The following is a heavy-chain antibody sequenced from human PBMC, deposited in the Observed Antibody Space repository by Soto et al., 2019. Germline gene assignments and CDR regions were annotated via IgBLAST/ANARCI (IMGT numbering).Heavy chain of an antibody. J-gene: IGHJ4*02. CDR3: ATYGDYVDY. Sequence: SETLSLTCTVSGGSISSSSYYWGWIRQPPGKGLEWIGSIYYSGSTYYNPSLKSRVTISVDTSKNQFSLKLSSVTAADTAVYYCATYGDYVDYGGQGTLVTVSS. CDR1: GGSISSSSYY. D-gene: IGHD4-17*01. CDR2: IYYSGST. V-gene: IGHV4-39*01.